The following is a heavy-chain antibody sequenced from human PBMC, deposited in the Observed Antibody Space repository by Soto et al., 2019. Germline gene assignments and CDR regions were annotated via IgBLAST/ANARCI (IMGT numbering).Heavy chain of an antibody. CDR1: GYTFTGYY. CDR3: ARVLMAEYYYYYYGMDV. Sequence: QVQLVQSGAEVKKPGASVKVSCKASGYTFTGYYMHWVRQAPGQGLEWMGWINPNSGGTNYAQKFQGRVTMTRETSISTAYMELSRLRSDDTAVYYCARVLMAEYYYYYYGMDVWGQGTTVTVSS. D-gene: IGHD6-19*01. J-gene: IGHJ6*02. V-gene: IGHV1-2*02. CDR2: INPNSGGT.